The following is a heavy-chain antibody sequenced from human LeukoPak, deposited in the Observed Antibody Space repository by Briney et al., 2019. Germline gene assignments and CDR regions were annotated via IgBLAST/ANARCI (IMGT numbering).Heavy chain of an antibody. J-gene: IGHJ5*02. Sequence: SVNVSCKASGGTFSNYAISWVRQAPGQGLEWMGGIIPILGTANYAPKFQDRVTISMDESTSTSFMELRSLRSEDTAVYYCANGNYYDRSGNHHRIYNWFDPWGQGTLVTVSS. CDR2: IIPILGTA. CDR3: ANGNYYDRSGNHHRIYNWFDP. CDR1: GGTFSNYA. D-gene: IGHD3-22*01. V-gene: IGHV1-69*05.